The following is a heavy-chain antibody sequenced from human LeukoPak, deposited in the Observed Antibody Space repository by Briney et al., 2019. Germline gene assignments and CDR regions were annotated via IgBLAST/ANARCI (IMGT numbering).Heavy chain of an antibody. V-gene: IGHV3-23*01. CDR1: GFTFSSYA. Sequence: GGSLRLSCAASGFTFSSYAMSWVRQAPGKGLEWVSAISGSGGSTYYADSVKGRFTISRDNSKNTLYLQMNSLRAEDTAVYYCAKYDSGTAAGSLYYFDYWGQGTLVTVSS. D-gene: IGHD6-13*01. CDR2: ISGSGGST. CDR3: AKYDSGTAAGSLYYFDY. J-gene: IGHJ4*02.